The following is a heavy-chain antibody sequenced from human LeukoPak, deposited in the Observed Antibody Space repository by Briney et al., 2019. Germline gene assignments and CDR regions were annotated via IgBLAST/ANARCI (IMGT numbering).Heavy chain of an antibody. D-gene: IGHD3-22*01. CDR1: GFTFSSYE. CDR2: ISSSGSTI. Sequence: GGSLRLSCAASGFTFSSYEMNWVRQAPGKGLEWVSYISSSGSTIYYAASVKGRFTISRDNAKNSLYLQMNSLRAEDTAVYYCARAQRMIVPNFDYWGQRTLVTVSS. CDR3: ARAQRMIVPNFDY. V-gene: IGHV3-48*03. J-gene: IGHJ4*02.